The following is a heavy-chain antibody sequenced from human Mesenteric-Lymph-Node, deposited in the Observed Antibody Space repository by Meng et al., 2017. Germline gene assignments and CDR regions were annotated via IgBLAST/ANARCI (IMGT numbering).Heavy chain of an antibody. V-gene: IGHV4-61*01. Sequence: ESGPLLGQPHPPPVPHCLVVGGHVHRCSFSRSLNRPPPGKGLEWIGNIYSSGSTNYNPSLKSRVTMSIDASKNQFSLMLSSVTAADTAVYYCARGQYYWGQGTLVTVSS. CDR1: GGHVHRCSFS. CDR2: IYSSGST. J-gene: IGHJ4*02. CDR3: ARGQYY.